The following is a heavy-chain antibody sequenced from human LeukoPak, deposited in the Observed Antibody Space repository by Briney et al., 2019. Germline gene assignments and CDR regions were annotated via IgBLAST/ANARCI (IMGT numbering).Heavy chain of an antibody. Sequence: ASVKVSCKASGYTFTSYGISWVRQAPGQGLEWMGWISAYNGNTNYAQKLQGRVTMTTDTSTSTAYMELRSLKTEDTAVYYCTRHRPEYCSGGSCYSDAEYFQHWGQGTLVTVSS. D-gene: IGHD2-15*01. V-gene: IGHV1-18*01. CDR3: TRHRPEYCSGGSCYSDAEYFQH. J-gene: IGHJ1*01. CDR2: ISAYNGNT. CDR1: GYTFTSYG.